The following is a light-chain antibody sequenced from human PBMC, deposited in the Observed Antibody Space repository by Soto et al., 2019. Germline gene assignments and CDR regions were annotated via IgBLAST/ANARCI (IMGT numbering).Light chain of an antibody. V-gene: IGKV3-20*01. CDR1: QSVSSSY. CDR3: QLYGSSPPMYT. Sequence: EIVLTQSPGTLSLSPGERATLSCRASQSVSSSYLAWYQQKPGQAPRLLIYGASSRATGFPDRFSGSGSGTDFTLTISRLEPEDFAVYYCQLYGSSPPMYTFGQGTKLEIK. CDR2: GAS. J-gene: IGKJ2*01.